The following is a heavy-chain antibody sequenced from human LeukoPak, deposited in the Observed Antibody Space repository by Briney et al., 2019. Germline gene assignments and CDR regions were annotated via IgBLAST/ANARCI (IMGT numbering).Heavy chain of an antibody. V-gene: IGHV4-39*01. J-gene: IGHJ6*02. CDR1: GGSISSGGYY. CDR2: IYYSGST. CDR3: GRLEGYYYAMDV. D-gene: IGHD3-3*01. Sequence: SQTLSLTCTVSGGSISSGGYYWSWIRQHPGKGLEWIGSIYYSGSTYYNPSLKSRVTISVDTSKNQFSLKLSSVTAADTAVYYCGRLEGYYYAMDVWGQGTTVTVSS.